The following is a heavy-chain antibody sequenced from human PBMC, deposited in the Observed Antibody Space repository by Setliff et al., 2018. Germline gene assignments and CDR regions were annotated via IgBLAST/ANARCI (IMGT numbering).Heavy chain of an antibody. V-gene: IGHV4-4*02. CDR3: AKGGGRYHYDY. CDR1: GASINSVSW. CDR2: IYHDGND. J-gene: IGHJ4*02. Sequence: SETLSLTCTVSGASINSVSWWSWVRQPPGKGLEWIGEIYHDGNDKYTPSVHYSPSLKSRVTISIDKSNNQFSLKLTSMPAADTAVYYCAKGGGRYHYDYWGQGTPVTVSS. D-gene: IGHD1-1*01.